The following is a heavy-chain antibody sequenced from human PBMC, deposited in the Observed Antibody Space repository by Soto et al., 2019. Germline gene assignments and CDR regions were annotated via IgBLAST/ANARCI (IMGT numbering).Heavy chain of an antibody. CDR2: ISGSGGST. V-gene: IGHV3-23*01. J-gene: IGHJ4*02. CDR3: AKGAVRYFDWLLGYGY. Sequence: GGSLILSCAASGFTFSSYAMSWVRQAPGKGLEWVSAISGSGGSTYYADSVKGRFTISRDNSKNTLYLQMNSLRAEDTAVYYCAKGAVRYFDWLLGYGYWGQGTLVTVSS. D-gene: IGHD3-9*01. CDR1: GFTFSSYA.